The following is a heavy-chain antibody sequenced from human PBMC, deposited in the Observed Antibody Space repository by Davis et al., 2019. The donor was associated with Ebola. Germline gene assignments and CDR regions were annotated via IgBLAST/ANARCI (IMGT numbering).Heavy chain of an antibody. V-gene: IGHV3-23*01. CDR1: GFIFSSYA. CDR2: ISVRSIT. Sequence: SLKISCAASGFIFSSYAMSWVRQAPGKGLEWVSSISVRSITYHADSVKGRFTISRDDSKNTLYLQMNSLRAEDTAVYYCAKVHPPTTVTTGWFDPWGQGTLVTVSS. D-gene: IGHD4-17*01. J-gene: IGHJ5*02. CDR3: AKVHPPTTVTTGWFDP.